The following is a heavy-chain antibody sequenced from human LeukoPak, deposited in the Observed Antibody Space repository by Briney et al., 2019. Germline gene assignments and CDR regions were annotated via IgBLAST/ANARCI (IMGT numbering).Heavy chain of an antibody. Sequence: GGSLRLSCEASGFTFSNYWMSWVRQAPGKGLEWVANIKHDGSEKYYADSVKGRFTISRDNGKNSLYVQMNSLSVEDTAVYYCARGGGYSSGWYLTWFDPWGQGTLVTVSS. J-gene: IGHJ5*02. D-gene: IGHD6-19*01. V-gene: IGHV3-7*01. CDR1: GFTFSNYW. CDR3: ARGGGYSSGWYLTWFDP. CDR2: IKHDGSEK.